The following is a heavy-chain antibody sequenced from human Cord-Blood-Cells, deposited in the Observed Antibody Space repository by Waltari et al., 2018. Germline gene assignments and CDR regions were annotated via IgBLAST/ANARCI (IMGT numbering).Heavy chain of an antibody. V-gene: IGHV4-34*01. D-gene: IGHD3-22*01. CDR3: ARIQVRTSMIVVVNDAFDI. CDR2: INHSGST. CDR1: GGSFSGYY. Sequence: QVQLQQWGAGLLQPSETLSPTCAVYGGSFSGYYLSWIRQPPGKGLEWIGGINHSGSTNYNPSLKSRVTISVDTSKNQFSLKLSSVTAADTAVYYCARIQVRTSMIVVVNDAFDIWGQGTMVTVSS. J-gene: IGHJ3*02.